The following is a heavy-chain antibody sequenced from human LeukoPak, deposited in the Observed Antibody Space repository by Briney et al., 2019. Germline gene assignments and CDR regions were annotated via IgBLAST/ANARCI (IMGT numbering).Heavy chain of an antibody. V-gene: IGHV3-23*01. Sequence: GGSLRLSCAASGFTFSSYSMNWVRQAPGKGLEWVSVISSSGSTTFYADSVKGRFTISRDKSKNTLYLQMNSLRAGDTAVYYCARYSNPPLRGVTTGYYYYYGMDVWGQGTTVSVSS. CDR1: GFTFSSYS. CDR2: ISSSGSTT. J-gene: IGHJ6*02. CDR3: ARYSNPPLRGVTTGYYYYYGMDV. D-gene: IGHD4-17*01.